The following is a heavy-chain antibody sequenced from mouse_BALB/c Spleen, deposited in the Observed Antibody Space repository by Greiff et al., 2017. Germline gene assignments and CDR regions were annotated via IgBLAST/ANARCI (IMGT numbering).Heavy chain of an antibody. CDR1: GYTFSSYW. V-gene: IGHV1-9*01. CDR3: ARAGNYVDWFAY. Sequence: LQESGAELMKPGASVKISCKATGYTFSSYWIEWVKQRPGHGLEWIGEILPGSGSTNYNEKFKGKATFTADTSSNTAYMQLSSLTSEDSAVYYCARAGNYVDWFAYWGQGTLVTVSA. CDR2: ILPGSGST. D-gene: IGHD2-1*01. J-gene: IGHJ3*01.